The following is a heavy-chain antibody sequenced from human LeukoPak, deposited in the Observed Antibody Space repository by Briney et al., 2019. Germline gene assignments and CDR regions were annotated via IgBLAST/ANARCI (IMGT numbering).Heavy chain of an antibody. J-gene: IGHJ4*02. CDR3: ARLAYSYGV. CDR1: GGSITDYF. V-gene: IGHV4-34*01. D-gene: IGHD5-18*01. CDR2: INHSGST. Sequence: SETLSLTCALSGGSITDYFYNWVRQPSGKGLEWIGEINHSGSTNYNPSLKSRVTISVDTSKNQFSLKLSSVTAADTAVYYCARLAYSYGVWGQGTLVTVSS.